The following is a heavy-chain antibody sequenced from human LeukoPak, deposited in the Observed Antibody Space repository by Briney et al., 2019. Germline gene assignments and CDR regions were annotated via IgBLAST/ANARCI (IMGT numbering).Heavy chain of an antibody. V-gene: IGHV3-30*03. CDR3: ATGGTGRDYYYYGMDV. Sequence: GRSLRLSCAASGFTFSSYGMHWVRQAPGKGLEWVAVISYDGSNKYYADSVKGRFTISRDNSKNTLYLQMNSLRAEDTAVYYCATGGTGRDYYYYGMDVWGQGTTVTVSS. CDR1: GFTFSSYG. J-gene: IGHJ6*02. CDR2: ISYDGSNK. D-gene: IGHD2-8*02.